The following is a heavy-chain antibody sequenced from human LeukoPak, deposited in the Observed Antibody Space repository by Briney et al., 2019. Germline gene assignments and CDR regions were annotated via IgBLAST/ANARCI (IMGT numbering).Heavy chain of an antibody. CDR3: ASIVAGSFDY. CDR1: GYSINSGYY. V-gene: IGHV4-38-2*02. J-gene: IGHJ4*02. D-gene: IGHD2-15*01. CDR2: IFHSGST. Sequence: SETLSLTCTVSGYSINSGYYWGWIRQPPGKGLEWIGNIFHSGSTSYNPSLKSRVTISVDTSKNQFSLKLSSVTAADTAVYYCASIVAGSFDYWGQGTLVTVSS.